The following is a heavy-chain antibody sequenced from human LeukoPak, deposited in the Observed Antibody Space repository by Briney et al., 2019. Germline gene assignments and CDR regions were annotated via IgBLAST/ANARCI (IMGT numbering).Heavy chain of an antibody. J-gene: IGHJ4*02. D-gene: IGHD5-12*01. CDR3: ARSTSGYEIDY. CDR2: MYYSGST. V-gene: IGHV4-59*13. Sequence: PSETLSLTCTVSGGSISGYFWTWIRQPPGKELEWIGYMYYSGSTNYNPSLKSRVTISVDTSKNQFSLKLSSVTAADTAVYYCARSTSGYEIDYWGQGTLVTVSS. CDR1: GGSISGYF.